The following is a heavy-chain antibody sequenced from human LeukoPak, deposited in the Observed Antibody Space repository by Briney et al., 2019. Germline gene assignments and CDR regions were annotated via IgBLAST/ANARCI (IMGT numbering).Heavy chain of an antibody. CDR2: INPNSGGT. D-gene: IGHD3-22*01. Sequence: GASLKVSSKPSGYTFTGYYMHWVRQAPEQGRAGRGWINPNSGGTNYAQKFQGRVTMTRDTSISTAYMELSRLRSDDTAVYCCASNTDYYDSSGCFDYWGQGTLVTVSS. V-gene: IGHV1-2*02. J-gene: IGHJ4*02. CDR1: GYTFTGYY. CDR3: ASNTDYYDSSGCFDY.